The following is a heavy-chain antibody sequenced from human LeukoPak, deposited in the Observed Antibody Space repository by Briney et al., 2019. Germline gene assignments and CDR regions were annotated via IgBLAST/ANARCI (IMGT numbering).Heavy chain of an antibody. CDR1: GFTLSSYS. CDR2: ISSSSSTI. Sequence: PGGSLRLSCAASGFTLSSYSMNWVRQAPGKGLEWVSYISSSSSTINYADSVKGRFTISRDNAKNSLYLQMNSLRAEDTAVYYCARVTVSSWYLPLDFWGQGTLVTVSS. D-gene: IGHD6-13*01. V-gene: IGHV3-48*04. CDR3: ARVTVSSWYLPLDF. J-gene: IGHJ4*02.